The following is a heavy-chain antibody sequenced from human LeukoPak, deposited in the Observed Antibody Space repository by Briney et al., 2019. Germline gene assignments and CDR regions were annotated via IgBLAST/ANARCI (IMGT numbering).Heavy chain of an antibody. V-gene: IGHV4-39*07. D-gene: IGHD3-3*01. CDR2: IYYSGST. J-gene: IGHJ5*01. Sequence: PSETLSLTCTVSGGSISSSSYYWGWIRQPPGKGLEWIGSIYYSGSTYYNPSLKSRVTISVDTSKNQFSLKLSSVTAADTAVYYCAGTDYDFWSGMHRPANWFDSWGQGTLVTVSS. CDR3: AGTDYDFWSGMHRPANWFDS. CDR1: GGSISSSSYY.